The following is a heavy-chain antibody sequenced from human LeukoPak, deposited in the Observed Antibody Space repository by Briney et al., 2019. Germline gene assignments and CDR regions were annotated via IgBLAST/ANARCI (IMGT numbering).Heavy chain of an antibody. CDR1: GGSISSYY. CDR2: IYYSGST. Sequence: SETLSLTCTVSGGSISSYYWSWIRQPPGKGLEWIGYIYYSGSTSYNPSLKSRVTISVDTSKNQFSLKLSSVTAADTAVYYCARVSRDGYSRLPYFDYWGQGTLVTVSS. J-gene: IGHJ4*02. CDR3: ARVSRDGYSRLPYFDY. V-gene: IGHV4-59*01. D-gene: IGHD5-24*01.